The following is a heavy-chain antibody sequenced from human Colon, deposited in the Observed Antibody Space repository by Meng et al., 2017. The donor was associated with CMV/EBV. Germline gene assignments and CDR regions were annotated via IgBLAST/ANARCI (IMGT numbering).Heavy chain of an antibody. CDR2: IYYSGNT. D-gene: IGHD5-24*01. Sequence: GSLRLSCSVSSGSISSSTYYWGWIRQPPGKGLEWIGSIYYSGNTYYNPSLKSRVTISVDTSKNQFSLKLSSVTAADTAVYYCARVTFGYTLHIDYWGQGTLVTVSS. CDR1: SGSISSSTYY. V-gene: IGHV4-39*07. CDR3: ARVTFGYTLHIDY. J-gene: IGHJ4*02.